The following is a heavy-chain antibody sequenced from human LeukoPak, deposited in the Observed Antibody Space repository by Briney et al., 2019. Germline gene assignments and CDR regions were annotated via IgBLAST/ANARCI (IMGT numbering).Heavy chain of an antibody. CDR3: TRQLIVGAPGGDY. Sequence: PGGSLRLSCAASGFTFSGSAMHWVRQASGKGLEWVGRIRSKANSYATAYAASVKGRLTISRDDSKNTAYLQMNSLKTEDTAVYYCTRQLIVGAPGGDYWGQGTLVTVSS. D-gene: IGHD1-26*01. J-gene: IGHJ4*02. CDR2: IRSKANSYAT. CDR1: GFTFSGSA. V-gene: IGHV3-73*01.